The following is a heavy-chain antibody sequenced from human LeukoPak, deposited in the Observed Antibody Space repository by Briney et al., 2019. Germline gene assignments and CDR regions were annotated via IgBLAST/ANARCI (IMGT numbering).Heavy chain of an antibody. Sequence: PGGSLRLSCAASGFTFSSYSMNWVRQAPGKGLEWVSYISSSSSTIYYADSVKGRFTISRDNAKNSLYLQMNSLRAEDTAVYYCARDSTSFYSSGPDWAFDIWGQGTMVTVSS. CDR3: ARDSTSFYSSGPDWAFDI. V-gene: IGHV3-48*04. D-gene: IGHD6-19*01. CDR1: GFTFSSYS. CDR2: ISSSSSTI. J-gene: IGHJ3*02.